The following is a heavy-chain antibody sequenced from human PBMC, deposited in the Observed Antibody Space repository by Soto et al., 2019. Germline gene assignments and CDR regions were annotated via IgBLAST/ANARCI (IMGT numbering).Heavy chain of an antibody. CDR3: ARDGIGGTVFRGFCDY. J-gene: IGHJ4*02. CDR2: IWYDGSNK. CDR1: GSIFSGYG. Sequence: QKYLVESGGGVVQPGGSLRLSCVASGSIFSGYGMHWVRQAPGKGLEWVAVIWYDGSNKYYADSVKGRFTISRDNSKNMLYLQMDSLRAPDVAIYYCARDGIGGTVFRGFCDYWGQGTLVTVSS. D-gene: IGHD1-7*01. V-gene: IGHV3-33*01.